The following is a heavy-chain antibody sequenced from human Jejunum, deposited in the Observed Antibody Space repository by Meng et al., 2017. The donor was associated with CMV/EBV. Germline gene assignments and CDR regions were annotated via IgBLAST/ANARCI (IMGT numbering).Heavy chain of an antibody. J-gene: IGHJ4*02. CDR3: AKVGSYNHLDY. V-gene: IGHV3-23*01. CDR2: ISGSGTNT. CDR1: GFPFRTYG. Sequence: CAASGFPFRTYGMSWVRQAPGKGLEWVSTISGSGTNTYYADSVKGRFTISRGNSKNTLFLQMNSLRAEDTAAYYCAKVGSYNHLDYWGQGPLVTVSS. D-gene: IGHD1-14*01.